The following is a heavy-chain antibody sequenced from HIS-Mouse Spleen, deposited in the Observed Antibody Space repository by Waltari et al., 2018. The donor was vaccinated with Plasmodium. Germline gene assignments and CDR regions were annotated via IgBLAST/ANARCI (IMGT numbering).Heavy chain of an antibody. V-gene: IGHV4-34*01. CDR1: GGSSSGYY. CDR3: ARGLRGATQIWYYFDY. D-gene: IGHD2-15*01. CDR2: INHSGST. J-gene: IGHJ4*02. Sequence: QVQLQPWGAGLFKPSATLSPPCAVDGGSSSGYYWTWILQPPGKGLGWIGEINHSGSTNYNPALKSRVTISVDTSKNQFSLKLSSVTAADTAVYYCARGLRGATQIWYYFDYWGQGTLVTVSS.